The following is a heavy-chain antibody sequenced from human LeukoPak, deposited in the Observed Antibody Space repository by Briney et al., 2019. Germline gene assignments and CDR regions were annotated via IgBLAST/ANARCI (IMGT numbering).Heavy chain of an antibody. V-gene: IGHV4-61*02. Sequence: PSQTLSLTCTVSGGSVNNVNNYWSWIRQPAGMGLEWIGRVYNSGSTDYNPSLKSRVTMSIDTSKNQFSLNLASVSAADTAVYYCTRDQFGAIGGYYYYMDVWGKGTTVTVS. CDR1: GGSVNNVNNY. J-gene: IGHJ6*03. CDR2: VYNSGST. D-gene: IGHD4/OR15-4a*01. CDR3: TRDQFGAIGGYYYYMDV.